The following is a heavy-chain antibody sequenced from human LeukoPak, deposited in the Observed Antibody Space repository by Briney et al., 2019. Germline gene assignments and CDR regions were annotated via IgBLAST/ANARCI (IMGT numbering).Heavy chain of an antibody. V-gene: IGHV1-2*02. CDR3: ATSIEAEIWYFDY. CDR2: IDPKRGGT. D-gene: IGHD1-14*01. Sequence: ASVKVSCKASGYTFTGYYMHWLRQAPGQGLEWMGWIDPKRGGTNFAQKFQGRVTMSRDTSISTAYMEVSRLRSDDTAVYYCATSIEAEIWYFDYWGQGTLVTVSS. J-gene: IGHJ4*02. CDR1: GYTFTGYY.